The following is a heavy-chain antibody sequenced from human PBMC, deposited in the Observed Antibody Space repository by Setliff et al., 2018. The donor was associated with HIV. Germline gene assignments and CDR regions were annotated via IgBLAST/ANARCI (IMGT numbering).Heavy chain of an antibody. D-gene: IGHD2-8*02. V-gene: IGHV3-30*02. CDR3: AKVYGTGYFYYYYGMHV. Sequence: PGGSLRLSCAASGFIFSNYGMHWVRQAPGKGLEWVAFIWYDGSDKYYADSGKGRFTISRDNSKNTLFLEMNYLRAEDTAVYYCAKVYGTGYFYYYYGMHVWGQGTTVTSP. J-gene: IGHJ6*02. CDR1: GFIFSNYG. CDR2: IWYDGSDK.